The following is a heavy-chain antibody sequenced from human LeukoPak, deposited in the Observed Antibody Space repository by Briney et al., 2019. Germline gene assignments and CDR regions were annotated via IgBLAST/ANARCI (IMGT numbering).Heavy chain of an antibody. Sequence: SETLSLTCTVSGGSISSYYWSWIRQPPVKVLEWIGYIYYSGSTNYNPSLKSRVTISVDTSKNQFSLKLSSVTAADTAVYYCARQVEYYDFWSGYQDNLFDPWGQGTLVTVSS. D-gene: IGHD3-3*01. CDR1: GGSISSYY. J-gene: IGHJ5*02. CDR2: IYYSGST. V-gene: IGHV4-59*08. CDR3: ARQVEYYDFWSGYQDNLFDP.